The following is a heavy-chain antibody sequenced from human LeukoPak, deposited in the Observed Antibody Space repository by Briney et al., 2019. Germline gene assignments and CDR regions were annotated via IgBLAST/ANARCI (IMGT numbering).Heavy chain of an antibody. J-gene: IGHJ4*02. CDR2: INHSGST. CDR3: ARGLRYFDWWYYFDC. V-gene: IGHV4-34*01. CDR1: GGSFSGYY. D-gene: IGHD3-9*01. Sequence: SETLSLTCAVYGGSFSGYYWSWIRQPPGKGLEWIGEINHSGSTNYNPSLKSRVTISVDTSKNQFSLKLSSVTAADTAVYYCARGLRYFDWWYYFDCWGQGTLVTVSS.